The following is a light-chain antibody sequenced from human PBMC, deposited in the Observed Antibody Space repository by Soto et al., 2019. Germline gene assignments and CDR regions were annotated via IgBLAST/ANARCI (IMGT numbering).Light chain of an antibody. Sequence: EIVMTQSPATLSVSPGERATLSCRASQSVSSNLAWYQQKPGQAPRLLIYGASTRATGIPARFSGSGSGTELPLTISSRQSEDFAVYSCQQYHNWPPRTFGQGTKVELK. CDR3: QQYHNWPPRT. CDR2: GAS. J-gene: IGKJ1*01. V-gene: IGKV3D-15*01. CDR1: QSVSSN.